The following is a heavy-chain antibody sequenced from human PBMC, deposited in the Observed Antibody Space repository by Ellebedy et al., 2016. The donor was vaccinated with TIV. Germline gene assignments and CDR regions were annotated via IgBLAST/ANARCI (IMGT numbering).Heavy chain of an antibody. CDR1: GFTFSIYA. V-gene: IGHV3-23*01. CDR3: AKDVRVYGSGRLNAFDI. J-gene: IGHJ3*02. D-gene: IGHD3-10*01. Sequence: PGGSLRLSCAPSGFTFSIYAMSWVRQAQGKGLAWVSGIRGNGGSTYYADSVKGRFTISRDNSKNTRYLRMNSLRAEDTAVYYCAKDVRVYGSGRLNAFDIWGQGTMVTVSS. CDR2: IRGNGGST.